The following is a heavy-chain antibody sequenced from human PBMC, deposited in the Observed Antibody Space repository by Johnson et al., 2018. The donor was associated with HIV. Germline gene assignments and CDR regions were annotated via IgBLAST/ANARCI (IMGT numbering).Heavy chain of an antibody. J-gene: IGHJ3*02. CDR1: GFIFSDYY. D-gene: IGHD6-13*01. Sequence: QVQLVESGGGLVKPGGSLRLSCAASGFIFSDYYMSWIRQDPGKGLEWVSYISSSGTNIYYADSVKGRFSISRDNAKSSLYLQMNILRAEDTALYYCARDVASSIWSEAAFDIWGQGTMVTVSS. V-gene: IGHV3-11*04. CDR2: ISSSGTNI. CDR3: ARDVASSIWSEAAFDI.